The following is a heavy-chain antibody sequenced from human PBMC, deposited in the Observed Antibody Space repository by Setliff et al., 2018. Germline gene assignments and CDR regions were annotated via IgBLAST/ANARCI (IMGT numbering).Heavy chain of an antibody. CDR1: GYSFTNYW. Sequence: GESLKISCKGSGYSFTNYWIGWVRQMPGKGLEWMGIIYPLDSDTRYSPSFQGQVTISADKSVSTAYLQWSSLKASDTATYYCARHRGRAAAGTCFDIWGQGTLVTVSS. V-gene: IGHV5-51*01. CDR3: ARHRGRAAAGTCFDI. CDR2: IYPLDSDT. J-gene: IGHJ4*02. D-gene: IGHD6-13*01.